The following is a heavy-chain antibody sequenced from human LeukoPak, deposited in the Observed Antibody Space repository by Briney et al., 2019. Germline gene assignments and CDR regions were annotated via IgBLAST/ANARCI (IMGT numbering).Heavy chain of an antibody. CDR3: AREVLHYDILTGYYREYYFDY. CDR2: ISSSSSYI. V-gene: IGHV3-21*01. CDR1: GFTFSSYS. D-gene: IGHD3-9*01. Sequence: GGSLRLSCAASGFTFSSYSMNWVRQAPGKGLEWVSSISSSSSYIYYADSVKGRFTISRDNAKNSLYLQMNSLRAEDTAVYYCAREVLHYDILTGYYREYYFDYWGQGTLVTVSS. J-gene: IGHJ4*02.